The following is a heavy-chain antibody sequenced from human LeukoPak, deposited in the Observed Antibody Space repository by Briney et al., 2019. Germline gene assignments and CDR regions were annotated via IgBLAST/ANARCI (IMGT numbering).Heavy chain of an antibody. CDR2: IYHSGST. CDR3: ARGGFGYDSSGYSVDY. Sequence: SGTLSLTCAVSGGSISSSNWWSWVRQPPGKGLEWIGEIYHSGSTNYNPSLKSRVTISVDTSKNQFSLKLSSVTAADTAVYYCARGGFGYDSSGYSVDYWGQGTLVTVSS. V-gene: IGHV4-4*02. D-gene: IGHD3-22*01. CDR1: GGSISSSNW. J-gene: IGHJ4*02.